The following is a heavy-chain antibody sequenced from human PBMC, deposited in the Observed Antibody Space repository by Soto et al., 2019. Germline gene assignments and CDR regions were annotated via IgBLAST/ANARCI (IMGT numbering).Heavy chain of an antibody. CDR2: ISSSGSTI. J-gene: IGHJ6*02. CDR1: GFTFSSYE. CDR3: AREAGDTAMVSNYYYYGMDV. Sequence: GGSLRLSCAASGFTFSSYEMNWVRQAPGKGLEWVSYISSSGSTIYYADSVKGRFTISRDNAKNSPYLQMNSLRAEDTAVYYCAREAGDTAMVSNYYYYGMDVWGQGTTVTVSS. D-gene: IGHD5-18*01. V-gene: IGHV3-48*03.